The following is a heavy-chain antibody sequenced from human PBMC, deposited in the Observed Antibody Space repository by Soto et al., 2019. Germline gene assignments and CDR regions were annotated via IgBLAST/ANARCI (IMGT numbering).Heavy chain of an antibody. CDR3: ASSRVVITYFDY. V-gene: IGHV4-30-2*06. CDR1: GGSISRAGYS. J-gene: IGHJ4*02. D-gene: IGHD2-21*01. Sequence: QLQLQESGSRLVKPSQTLSLTCAVSGGSISRAGYSWSWIRQSPGKGLEWIGYIYNSGSTFYNPSLKSRLTISVDRSKNQLSLQLNSVTAADTAVYYCASSRVVITYFDYWGQGTLVTVSP. CDR2: IYNSGST.